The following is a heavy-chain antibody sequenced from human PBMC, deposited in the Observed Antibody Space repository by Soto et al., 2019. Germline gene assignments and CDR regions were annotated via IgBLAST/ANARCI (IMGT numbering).Heavy chain of an antibody. CDR3: VMVDNYVTPTPQDV. V-gene: IGHV1-18*01. CDR2: ISPYTGNT. CDR1: GYIFVNYG. Sequence: QVQLVQSGDEVKKPGASVKVSCKASGYIFVNYGIASVRQAPGPGLEWMGWISPYTGNTHSASKVQGRLPMTTDTSGSTAYMDLGSLTSDDTAVYYCVMVDNYVTPTPQDVWGQGTTVTVSS. D-gene: IGHD3-16*01. J-gene: IGHJ6*02.